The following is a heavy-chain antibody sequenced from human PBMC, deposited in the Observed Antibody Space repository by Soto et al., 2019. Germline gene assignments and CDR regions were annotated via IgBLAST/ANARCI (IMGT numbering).Heavy chain of an antibody. CDR3: ARGLVLLLWFGESKTDAFDI. Sequence: SETLSLTCAVYGGSFSGYYWSWIRQPPGKGLEWIGEINHSGSTNYNPSLKSRVTISVDTSKNQFSLKLSSVTAADTAVYYCARGLVLLLWFGESKTDAFDIWGQGTMVTLSS. CDR2: INHSGST. CDR1: GGSFSGYY. V-gene: IGHV4-34*01. D-gene: IGHD3-10*01. J-gene: IGHJ3*02.